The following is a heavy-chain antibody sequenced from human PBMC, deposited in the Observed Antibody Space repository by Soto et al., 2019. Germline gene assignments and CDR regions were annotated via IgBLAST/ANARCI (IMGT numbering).Heavy chain of an antibody. CDR1: GFTFSSFG. CDR2: LSSNGIGT. CDR3: VKDMGQAAVSITIPYCLYV. Sequence: PGGSLRLSCSGSGFTFSSFGMHWVRQAPGKGLEHVSTLSSNGIGTYYADSVKGRFTISRDTSKNTLYLQMSSLRAEDTAVYYCVKDMGQAAVSITIPYCLYVWGLGTTVTVSS. J-gene: IGHJ6*02. V-gene: IGHV3-64D*06. D-gene: IGHD3-9*01.